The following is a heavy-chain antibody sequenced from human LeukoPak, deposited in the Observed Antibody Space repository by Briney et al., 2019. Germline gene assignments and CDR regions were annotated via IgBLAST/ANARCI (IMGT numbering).Heavy chain of an antibody. CDR1: GYIFTGYY. D-gene: IGHD2-2*01. V-gene: IGHV1-2*02. J-gene: IGHJ5*02. CDR3: ARLFVVVPAATNWFDP. Sequence: GASVKVSCKASGYIFTGYYMHWVRQAPGQGLEWMGWSNPNSGGTNYAQKSQGRVTMTRDPSISTAYMELSRLRSDDTAVYYCARLFVVVPAATNWFDPWGQGTLVTVSS. CDR2: SNPNSGGT.